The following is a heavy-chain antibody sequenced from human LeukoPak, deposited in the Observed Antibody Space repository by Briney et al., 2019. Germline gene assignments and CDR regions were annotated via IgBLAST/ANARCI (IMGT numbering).Heavy chain of an antibody. Sequence: PGGSLRLSCAASGFSFGSYSINWVRQAPGKGLEWVSYISSSSSTIYYADSVKGRFTISRDNAKNSLYLQMNSLRAEDTAVYYCARDLVWNDLKGEEGGQDYWGQGTLVTVSS. CDR3: ARDLVWNDLKGEEGGQDY. V-gene: IGHV3-48*01. CDR1: GFSFGSYS. CDR2: ISSSSSTI. J-gene: IGHJ4*02. D-gene: IGHD1-1*01.